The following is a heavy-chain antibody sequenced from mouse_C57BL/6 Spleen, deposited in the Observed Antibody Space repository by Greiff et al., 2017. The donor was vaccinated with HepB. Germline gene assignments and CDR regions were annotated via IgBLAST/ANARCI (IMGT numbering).Heavy chain of an antibody. Sequence: QVQLQQPGAELVKPGASVNLSCKASGYTFTSYWMHGVKQRPGQGLEWIGMIHPNSGSTNYNEKFKSKATLTVDKSSSTAYMQLSSLTSEDSAVYYCARSRYYGSGYAMDYWGQGTSVTVSS. D-gene: IGHD1-1*01. J-gene: IGHJ4*01. V-gene: IGHV1-64*01. CDR3: ARSRYYGSGYAMDY. CDR1: GYTFTSYW. CDR2: IHPNSGST.